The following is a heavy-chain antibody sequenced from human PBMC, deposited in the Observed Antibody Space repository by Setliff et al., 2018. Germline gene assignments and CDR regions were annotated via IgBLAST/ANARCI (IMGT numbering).Heavy chain of an antibody. V-gene: IGHV4-39*07. CDR2: VYNTGTT. CDR3: ARGFDVCGGGACYTDGPYYLDY. Sequence: PSETLSLTCIVAGDSISNSDYYWGWIRQPTGKGLAWIGRVYNTGTTNYNPSLKILVTISVDTSKNQFSLKLSSVAAADTAVYYCARGFDVCGGGACYTDGPYYLDYWGLGT. J-gene: IGHJ4*02. CDR1: GDSISNSDYY. D-gene: IGHD2-21*02.